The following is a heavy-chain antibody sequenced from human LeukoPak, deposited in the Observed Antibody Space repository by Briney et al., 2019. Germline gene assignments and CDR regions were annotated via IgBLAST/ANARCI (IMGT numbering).Heavy chain of an antibody. CDR3: AHRPRRIAAAAFGAFDI. D-gene: IGHD6-13*01. Sequence: SGPTLVKPTQTLTLTCTFSGFSLSTSGVGVGWIRQPPGKALEWLALIYWDDDKRYSPSLKSRLTITKDTSKNQVVLTMTNMDPVDTATYYCAHRPRRIAAAAFGAFDIWGQGTMVTVSS. J-gene: IGHJ3*02. CDR1: GFSLSTSGVG. V-gene: IGHV2-5*02. CDR2: IYWDDDK.